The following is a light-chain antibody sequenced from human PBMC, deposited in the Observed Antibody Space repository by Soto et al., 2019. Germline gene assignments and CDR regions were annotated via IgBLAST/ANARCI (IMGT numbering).Light chain of an antibody. CDR3: QQHQYWPPRT. CDR1: QSVSTH. CDR2: DAV. V-gene: IGKV3-15*01. J-gene: IGKJ4*02. Sequence: EVVVTQSPDIVSVSPGGSVTLFCRTSQSVSTHVAWYQQKPGQAPRLLISDAVNRATGVSDRVSGSGSGTDFTLTITSLQSEDLGIYYCQQHQYWPPRTFGRGTRVEIK.